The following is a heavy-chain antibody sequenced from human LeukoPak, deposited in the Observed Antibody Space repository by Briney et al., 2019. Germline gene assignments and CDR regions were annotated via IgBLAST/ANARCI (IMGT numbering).Heavy chain of an antibody. D-gene: IGHD2-2*01. Sequence: GGSLRLSCAASGFTFDIYAMTWVRQAPGKGPDWVSGISASANSTYYADSVKGRLIISRDNSKNTLYLQMNSLRVDDMAVYYCARGPSCTSASCYVIGALDIWGLGTTVTVSS. CDR3: ARGPSCTSASCYVIGALDI. V-gene: IGHV3-23*01. CDR2: ISASANST. CDR1: GFTFDIYA. J-gene: IGHJ3*02.